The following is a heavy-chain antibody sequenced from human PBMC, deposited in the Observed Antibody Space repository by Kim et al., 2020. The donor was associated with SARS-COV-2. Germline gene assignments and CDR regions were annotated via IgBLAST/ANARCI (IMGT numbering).Heavy chain of an antibody. CDR3: AKDRRQFAYYYYMDV. D-gene: IGHD3-16*01. Sequence: GGSLRLSCAASGFTFSNYWMHWVRQAPGKGLVWVARINSDGRTIGYADSVKGRFTISRDNAKNTVYLQMSSLRADDTAVYYCAKDRRQFAYYYYMDVWG. V-gene: IGHV3-74*01. CDR1: GFTFSNYW. J-gene: IGHJ6*03. CDR2: INSDGRTI.